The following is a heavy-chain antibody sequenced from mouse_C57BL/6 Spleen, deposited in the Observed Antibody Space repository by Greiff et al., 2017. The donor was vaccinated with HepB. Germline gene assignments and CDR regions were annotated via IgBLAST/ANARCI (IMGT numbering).Heavy chain of an antibody. D-gene: IGHD2-13*01. CDR1: GYTFTDYY. Sequence: VQLQQSGPELVKPGASVKISCTASGYTFTDYYMNWVKQRHGKSLEWIGDINPNNGGTSYNQKFKGKATLTVDKSSSTTYMKLHSLTTEDSAVYYCTGDGYYAMDYWGQGTSVTVSS. CDR2: INPNNGGT. J-gene: IGHJ4*01. CDR3: TGDGYYAMDY. V-gene: IGHV1-26*01.